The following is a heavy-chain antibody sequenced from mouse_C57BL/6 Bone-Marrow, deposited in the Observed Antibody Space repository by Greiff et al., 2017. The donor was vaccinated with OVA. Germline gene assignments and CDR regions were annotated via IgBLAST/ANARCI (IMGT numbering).Heavy chain of an antibody. CDR1: GYTFTSYW. Sequence: QVQLQQPGAELVKPGASVKMSCKASGYTFTSYWITWVKQRPGQGLEWIGDIYPGSGSTNYNEKFKSKATLTVDTSSSTAYMQLRSLTSEDSAVYYCAGYYGSSYYAMDYWGQGTSVTVSS. CDR2: IYPGSGST. CDR3: AGYYGSSYYAMDY. V-gene: IGHV1-55*01. D-gene: IGHD1-1*01. J-gene: IGHJ4*01.